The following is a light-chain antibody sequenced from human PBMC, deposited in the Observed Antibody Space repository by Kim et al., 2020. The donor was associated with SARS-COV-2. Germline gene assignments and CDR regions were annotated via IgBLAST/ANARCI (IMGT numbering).Light chain of an antibody. J-gene: IGLJ2*01. CDR2: GKN. Sequence: SSELTQDPAVSVALGQTVRITCQGDSLRSYCATWYQQKPGQAPVLVIYGKNNRPSGIPDRFSGSSSGNTASLTITGAQAEDEADYYCNSRDSSGNHVVFGGGTQLTVL. V-gene: IGLV3-19*01. CDR3: NSRDSSGNHVV. CDR1: SLRSYC.